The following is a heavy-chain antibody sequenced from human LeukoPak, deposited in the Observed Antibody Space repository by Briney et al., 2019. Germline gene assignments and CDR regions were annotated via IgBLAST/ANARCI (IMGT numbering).Heavy chain of an antibody. CDR3: ARLDSGSGSD. V-gene: IGHV4-34*01. Sequence: SETLSLTCAVYAGSFSGYYWSWIRQPPGKGLEWIGEINHSGSTDYNPSLKSRVTISVDTSKNQFSLKLSSVTAADTAVYYCARLDSGSGSDWGQGTLVTVSS. CDR1: AGSFSGYY. CDR2: INHSGST. J-gene: IGHJ4*02. D-gene: IGHD3-10*01.